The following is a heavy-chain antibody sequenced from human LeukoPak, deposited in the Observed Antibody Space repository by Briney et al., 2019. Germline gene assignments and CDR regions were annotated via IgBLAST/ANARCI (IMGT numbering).Heavy chain of an antibody. V-gene: IGHV3-23*01. D-gene: IGHD6-19*01. Sequence: GGSLRLSCAASGFTFSSYAMSWVRQAPGKGLAWVSAISGSGGSTYYADSVKGRFTISRDNSKNTLYLQMNSLRAEDTAIYYCATTLKQYSSGWYYFDYWGQGTLVTVSS. CDR3: ATTLKQYSSGWYYFDY. J-gene: IGHJ4*02. CDR1: GFTFSSYA. CDR2: ISGSGGST.